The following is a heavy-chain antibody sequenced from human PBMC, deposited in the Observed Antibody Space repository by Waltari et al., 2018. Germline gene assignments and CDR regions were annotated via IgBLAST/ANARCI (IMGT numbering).Heavy chain of an antibody. J-gene: IGHJ5*02. CDR3: SKEFFGTES. CDR1: GFTFSSAW. D-gene: IGHD3-3*01. Sequence: EVQLVASGGGLVKTGGSLRLSCIAAGFTFSSAWMIWVRQAPGKGLEWVGRIRRNAGGGTTEYAAPVKGRFTISRDDSKNMLYLQMNSLKTEDTAVYYCSKEFFGTESWGQGTLVTVSS. V-gene: IGHV3-15*01. CDR2: IRRNAGGGTT.